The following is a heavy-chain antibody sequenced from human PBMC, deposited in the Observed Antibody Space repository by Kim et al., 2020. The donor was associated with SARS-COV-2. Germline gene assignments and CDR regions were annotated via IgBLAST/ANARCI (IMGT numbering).Heavy chain of an antibody. CDR1: GGSMSSYY. CDR2: IYYSGST. J-gene: IGHJ6*03. D-gene: IGHD3-3*01. Sequence: SETLSRTCSASGGSMSSYYWSWIRQPPGKGLEWIGQIYYSGSTNYNPSLKSRVSISLDTPKKQFSLKLSSVTAADTAVYYCARGFWSGRYYYDYMDVWGKGTTVTVSS. CDR3: ARGFWSGRYYYDYMDV. V-gene: IGHV4-59*01.